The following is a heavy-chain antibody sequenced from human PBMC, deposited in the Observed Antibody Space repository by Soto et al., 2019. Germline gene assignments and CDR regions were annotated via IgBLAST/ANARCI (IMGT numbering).Heavy chain of an antibody. J-gene: IGHJ5*02. Sequence: EVQLVESGGGLVQPGRSLRLSCAASGFTFGDYAMHWVRQAPGKGLECVSGISWNSGSIGYADSVKGRFTISRDNAKNYLYLQKMSMRAADKVLYYYAKGGCLEGLSPNSFDPWGQGTLVTVSS. CDR1: GFTFGDYA. CDR3: AKGGCLEGLSPNSFDP. CDR2: ISWNSGSI. D-gene: IGHD3-3*01. V-gene: IGHV3-9*01.